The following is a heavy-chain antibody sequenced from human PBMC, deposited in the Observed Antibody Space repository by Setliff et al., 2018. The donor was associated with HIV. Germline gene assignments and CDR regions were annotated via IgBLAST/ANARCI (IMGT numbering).Heavy chain of an antibody. Sequence: PGGSLRLSCAASDFTFTFYSMNWVRQAPGAGLEWVSSINPDSGYIYYADSVKGRFTISRDNAKKSLYLQMNSLTAEDTAVYYCTRGGTTVGKYDYWGPGTLVTVSS. D-gene: IGHD3-16*01. CDR2: INPDSGYI. CDR3: TRGGTTVGKYDY. CDR1: DFTFTFYS. V-gene: IGHV3-21*01. J-gene: IGHJ4*02.